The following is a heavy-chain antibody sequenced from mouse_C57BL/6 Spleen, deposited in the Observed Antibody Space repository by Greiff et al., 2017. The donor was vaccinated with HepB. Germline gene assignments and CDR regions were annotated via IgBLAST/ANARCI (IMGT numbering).Heavy chain of an antibody. CDR1: GYAFSSSW. CDR2: IYPGDGDT. Sequence: QVQLQQSGPELVKPGASVKISCKASGYAFSSSWMNWVKQRPGKGLEWIGRIYPGDGDTNYNGKFKGKATLTADKSSSTAYMQLSSLTSEDSAVYFCASPGNAMDYWGQGTSVTVSS. J-gene: IGHJ4*01. D-gene: IGHD4-1*01. V-gene: IGHV1-82*01. CDR3: ASPGNAMDY.